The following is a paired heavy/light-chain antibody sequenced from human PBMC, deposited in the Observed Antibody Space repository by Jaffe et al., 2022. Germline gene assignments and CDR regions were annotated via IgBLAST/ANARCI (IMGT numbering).Heavy chain of an antibody. J-gene: IGHJ3*02. D-gene: IGHD5-18*01. CDR2: INPSGGST. V-gene: IGHV1-46*01. CDR1: GYTLTDYY. Sequence: QVQLVQSGAEVKKPGASVKVSCKAYGYTLTDYYMHWVRQAPGQGLEWMGIINPSGGSTNYAQKFQGRVTMTRDTSTGAVYMEVSSLRSEDTAVYYCAREGRGYSYGERGADEAFDIWGQGTMVTVSS. CDR3: AREGRGYSYGERGADEAFDI.
Light chain of an antibody. CDR1: SSNIGNNY. Sequence: QSVLTQPPSVSAAPGQKVTISCSGSSSNIGNNYVSWYQQLPGTAPKLLIYENDKRPSGIPDRFSGSKSGTSATLGITGLQTGDEADYYCGTGDPNLSAGGVFGGGTKLTVL. J-gene: IGLJ2*01. V-gene: IGLV1-51*02. CDR3: GTGDPNLSAGGV. CDR2: END.